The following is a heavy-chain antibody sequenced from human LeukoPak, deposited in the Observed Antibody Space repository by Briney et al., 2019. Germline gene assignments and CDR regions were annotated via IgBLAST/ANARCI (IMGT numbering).Heavy chain of an antibody. CDR3: AREITMVRGVMRYFDY. D-gene: IGHD3-10*01. Sequence: ASVKVSCKASGYTFTSYYMHWVRQAPRQGLEWMGIINPSGGSTSYAQKFQGGVTMTRDTSTSTVYMELSSPRSEDTAVYYCAREITMVRGVMRYFDYWGQGTLVTVSS. V-gene: IGHV1-46*01. CDR1: GYTFTSYY. CDR2: INPSGGST. J-gene: IGHJ4*02.